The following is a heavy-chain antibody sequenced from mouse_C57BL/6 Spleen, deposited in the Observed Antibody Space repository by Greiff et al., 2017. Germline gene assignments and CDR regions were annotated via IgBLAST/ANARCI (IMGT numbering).Heavy chain of an antibody. D-gene: IGHD2-1*01. CDR2: IHPSDSDT. Sequence: QVQLQQPGAELVKPGASVKVSCKASGYTFTSYWMHWVKQRPGQGLEWIGRIHPSDSDTNYNQKFKGKATLTVDKSSSTAYMQLSILTSEDSAVYYCAMDGNNDAMDYWGQGTSVTVSS. V-gene: IGHV1-74*01. CDR1: GYTFTSYW. J-gene: IGHJ4*01. CDR3: AMDGNNDAMDY.